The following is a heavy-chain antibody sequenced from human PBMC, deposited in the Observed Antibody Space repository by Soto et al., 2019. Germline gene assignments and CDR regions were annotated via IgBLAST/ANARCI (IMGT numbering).Heavy chain of an antibody. CDR2: IYYSGST. CDR3: ARGRDGYTLDY. D-gene: IGHD5-12*01. J-gene: IGHJ4*02. Sequence: SETLSLTCTVSGGSISSYYWSWIRQPPGKGLEWIGYIYYSGSTNYNPSLKSRVTISVDTSKNQFSLKLSSVTAADTAAYYCARGRDGYTLDYWGQGTLVTVS. CDR1: GGSISSYY. V-gene: IGHV4-59*01.